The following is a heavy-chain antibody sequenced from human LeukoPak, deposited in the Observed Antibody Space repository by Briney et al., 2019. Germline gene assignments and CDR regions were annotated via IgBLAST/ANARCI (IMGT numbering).Heavy chain of an antibody. V-gene: IGHV3-21*01. D-gene: IGHD2-21*01. CDR2: ISSSSSYI. CDR1: GFTFSSYS. J-gene: IGHJ4*02. Sequence: GGSLRLSCAASGFTFSSYSMNWVHQAPGKGLEWVSSISSSSSYIYYADSVKGRFTISRDNAKNSLYLQMNSLRAEDTAVYYCAREIARTLDYWGQGTLVTVSS. CDR3: AREIARTLDY.